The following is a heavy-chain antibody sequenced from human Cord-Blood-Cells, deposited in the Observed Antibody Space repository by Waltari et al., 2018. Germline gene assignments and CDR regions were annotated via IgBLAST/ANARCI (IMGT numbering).Heavy chain of an antibody. CDR3: ARGLWYYDLWSGPPNWFDP. CDR2: INHSGST. J-gene: IGHJ5*02. V-gene: IGHV4-34*01. Sequence: QVQLQQWGAGLLKPSETLSLTCAVYGGSFSGYYWSWIRQPPGKGLEWIGEINHSGSTNYNPSLKSRVTISVDTSKNQFSLKLSSVTAADTAVYYCARGLWYYDLWSGPPNWFDPWGQGTLVTVSS. D-gene: IGHD3-3*01. CDR1: GGSFSGYY.